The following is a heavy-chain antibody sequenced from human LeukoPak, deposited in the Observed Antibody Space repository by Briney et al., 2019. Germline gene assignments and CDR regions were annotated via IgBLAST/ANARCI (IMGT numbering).Heavy chain of an antibody. CDR3: ARDGYYDFWSGYYEVDP. CDR1: GYTFTSYG. CDR2: ISAYNGNT. Sequence: ASVKVSCKASGYTFTSYGISWVRQAPGQGLEWMGWISAYNGNTNYAQKLQGRVTMTTDTSTSTAYMELRSLRSDDTAVYYCARDGYYDFWSGYYEVDPWGQGTLVTISS. V-gene: IGHV1-18*01. J-gene: IGHJ5*02. D-gene: IGHD3-3*01.